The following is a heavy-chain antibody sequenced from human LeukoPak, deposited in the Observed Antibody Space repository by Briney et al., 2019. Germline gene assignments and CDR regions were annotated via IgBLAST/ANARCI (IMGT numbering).Heavy chain of an antibody. D-gene: IGHD7-27*01. CDR1: GGSISSHY. V-gene: IGHV4-59*11. Sequence: SETLSLTCTVSGGSISSHYWSWVRQPPGKGLEWIGYIYYSGSTNYNPSLKSRVTISVDTSKNQFSLKLSSVTAADTAVYYCARYNTLSWGFDYWGQGALVTVSS. J-gene: IGHJ4*02. CDR2: IYYSGST. CDR3: ARYNTLSWGFDY.